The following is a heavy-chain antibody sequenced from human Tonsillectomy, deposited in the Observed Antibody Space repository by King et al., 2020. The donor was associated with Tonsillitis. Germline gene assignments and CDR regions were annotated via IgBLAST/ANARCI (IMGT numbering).Heavy chain of an antibody. D-gene: IGHD2-15*01. V-gene: IGHV3-11*05. CDR1: GFTFSDYH. J-gene: IGHJ4*02. CDR2: ISSRSSYT. Sequence: VQLVESGGGLVKPGGSLRLSCAASGFTFSDYHMSWIRQAPGKGLEWVSYISSRSSYTHYAESVKGRFTISRDNAKNSLFLQMNSLRAGDTAVYYCARDRVGDYCGGGNCWSYYLDHWGQGTLVTVSS. CDR3: ARDRVGDYCGGGNCWSYYLDH.